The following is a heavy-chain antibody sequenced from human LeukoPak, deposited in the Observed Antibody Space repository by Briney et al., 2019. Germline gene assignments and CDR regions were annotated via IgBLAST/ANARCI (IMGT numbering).Heavy chain of an antibody. CDR3: AKTTRITIFGVVSSHYFDY. D-gene: IGHD3-3*01. V-gene: IGHV3-23*01. CDR1: GFTFSSYS. J-gene: IGHJ4*02. CDR2: ISGSGGST. Sequence: HPGGSLRLSCAASGFTFSSYSVNWVRQAPGKGLEWVSAISGSGGSTYYADSVKGRFTISRDNSKNTLYLQMNSLRAEDTAVYYCAKTTRITIFGVVSSHYFDYWGQGTLVTVSS.